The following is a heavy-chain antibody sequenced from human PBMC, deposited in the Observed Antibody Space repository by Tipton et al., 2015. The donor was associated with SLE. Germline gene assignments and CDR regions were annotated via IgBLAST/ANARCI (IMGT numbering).Heavy chain of an antibody. J-gene: IGHJ6*02. D-gene: IGHD2-21*02. CDR2: ISDGGDT. V-gene: IGHV4-59*08. CDR1: GGSISSNY. Sequence: TLSLTCSVSGGSISSNYWIWIRQPPGKGLEWIGYISDGGDTNYNPSLKSRVTISVDPAKNQFSLKLTSVTAADTAVYYCARGMVTWRGAILGVDVWGQGTAVNVSS. CDR3: ARGMVTWRGAILGVDV.